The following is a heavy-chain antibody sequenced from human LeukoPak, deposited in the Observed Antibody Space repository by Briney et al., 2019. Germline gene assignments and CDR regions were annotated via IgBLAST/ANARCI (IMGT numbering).Heavy chain of an antibody. CDR1: GFTFSSYV. Sequence: GGSLRLSCAASGFTFSSYVVSWVRQAPGKGLEWVSAISGSGGRTYYADSVKGRFIISRDNSRNTLFLQMNSLRAGDTVVYYCAKDSSSSNYYYGMDVWGQGTTVTVSS. CDR3: AKDSSSSNYYYGMDV. D-gene: IGHD6-6*01. V-gene: IGHV3-23*01. J-gene: IGHJ6*02. CDR2: ISGSGGRT.